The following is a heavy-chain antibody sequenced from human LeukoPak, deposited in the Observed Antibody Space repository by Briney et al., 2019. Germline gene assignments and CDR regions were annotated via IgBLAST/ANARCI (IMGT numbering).Heavy chain of an antibody. J-gene: IGHJ4*02. CDR3: ARLRVINGDLDY. V-gene: IGHV1-18*01. CDR1: GYTFISYG. CDR2: ISAYSGTT. Sequence: GASVKVSCKASGYTFISYGISWVRQAPGQGLEWTGWISAYSGTTKYTQKLRGRVTMTTETSTSTAYMELGSLRSDDTAVYYCARLRVINGDLDYWGQGTLVTVSS.